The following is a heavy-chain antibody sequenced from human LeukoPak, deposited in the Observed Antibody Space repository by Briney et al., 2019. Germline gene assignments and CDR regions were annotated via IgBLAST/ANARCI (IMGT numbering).Heavy chain of an antibody. Sequence: GGSLRLSCAASGFTVSSNYMSWVRQAPGKGLEWVSVIYSGGSTYYADSVKGRFTISRDNSKNTLYLQMNSLRAEDTAIYYCATGLYSSSWSVNYWGQGTLVTVSS. J-gene: IGHJ4*02. CDR3: ATGLYSSSWSVNY. CDR2: IYSGGST. D-gene: IGHD6-13*01. CDR1: GFTVSSNY. V-gene: IGHV3-53*01.